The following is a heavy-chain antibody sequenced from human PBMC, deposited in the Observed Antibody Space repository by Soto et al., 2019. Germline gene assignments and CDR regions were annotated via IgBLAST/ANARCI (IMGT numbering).Heavy chain of an antibody. V-gene: IGHV4-61*01. CDR1: GGSVSSGSYY. CDR2: IYYSGST. D-gene: IGHD3-3*01. Sequence: QVQLQESGPGLVKPSETLSLTCTVSGGSVSSGSYYWSWIRQPPGKGLEWIGYIYYSGSTNYNPSLKSRVTISVDTSKNQFSLKLSSVTAADTAVYYCARVIGSDFLSGYYTEEQDFFDYWGQGTLVTVSS. J-gene: IGHJ4*02. CDR3: ARVIGSDFLSGYYTEEQDFFDY.